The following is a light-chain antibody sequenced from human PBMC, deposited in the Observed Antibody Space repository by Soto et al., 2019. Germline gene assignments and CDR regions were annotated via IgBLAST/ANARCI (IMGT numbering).Light chain of an antibody. CDR3: SSYTSSSTPYV. CDR1: SSDVGGYNY. CDR2: DVS. Sequence: QSVLTQPASVSGSPGQSITISCTGTSSDVGGYNYVSWYQQHPGKAPKLMIYDVSNRPSGVSNRFSGSKSGNTASLTISCVQSDDEADCYCSSYTSSSTPYVFGTGTKFTV. J-gene: IGLJ1*01. V-gene: IGLV2-14*01.